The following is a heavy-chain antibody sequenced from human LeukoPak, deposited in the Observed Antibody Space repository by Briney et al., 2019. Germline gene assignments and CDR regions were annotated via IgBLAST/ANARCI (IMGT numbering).Heavy chain of an antibody. V-gene: IGHV1-18*01. CDR1: GYTFTSYG. CDR2: ISAYNGNT. CDR3: ARHPPYNWNYVLFDY. D-gene: IGHD1-7*01. J-gene: IGHJ4*02. Sequence: ASVKVSCKASGYTFTSYGISWVRQAPGQGLEWMGWISAYNGNTNYAQKLQGRVTMTTDTSTSTAYMGLRSLRSDDTAVYYCARHPPYNWNYVLFDYWGQGTLVTVSS.